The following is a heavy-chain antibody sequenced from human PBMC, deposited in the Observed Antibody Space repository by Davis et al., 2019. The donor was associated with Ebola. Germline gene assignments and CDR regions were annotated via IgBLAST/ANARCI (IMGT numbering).Heavy chain of an antibody. CDR1: GYTFTGYY. J-gene: IGHJ4*02. V-gene: IGHV1-2*06. CDR2: INPYNGGT. D-gene: IGHD1-1*01. CDR3: ARAQFPTTSDH. Sequence: AASVKVSCKASGYTFTGYYMHWVRRAPGQGLEWMGRINPYNGGTNYAQKLQGRVTMTTDTSTSTAYMEVGSLRSDDTAVYYCARAQFPTTSDHWGQGTLVTVSS.